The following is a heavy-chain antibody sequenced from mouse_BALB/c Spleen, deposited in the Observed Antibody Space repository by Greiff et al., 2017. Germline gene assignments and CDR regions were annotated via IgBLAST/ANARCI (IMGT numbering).Heavy chain of an antibody. Sequence: EVQLVESGGGLVKPGGSLKLSCAASGFTFSSYAMSWVRQSPEKRLEWVAEISSGGSYTYYPDTVTGRFTISRDNAKNTLYLEMSSLRSEDTAMYYCARKGLLRYPFDYWGQGTTLTVSS. CDR2: ISSGGSYT. CDR3: ARKGLLRYPFDY. J-gene: IGHJ2*01. V-gene: IGHV5-9-4*01. CDR1: GFTFSSYA. D-gene: IGHD1-1*01.